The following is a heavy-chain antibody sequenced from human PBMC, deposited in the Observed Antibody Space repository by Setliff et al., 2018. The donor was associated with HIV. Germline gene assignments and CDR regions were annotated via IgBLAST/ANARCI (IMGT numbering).Heavy chain of an antibody. D-gene: IGHD2-8*01. Sequence: GASVKVSCKASGYTFTSYDINWVRQATGQGLEWMGWMNPNSGNTGYAQKFQGRVTMTRNTSISTAYTELSSLRSEDTAVYYCARVQDKYCTHGVCSGFDIWGQGTMVTVSS. CDR3: ARVQDKYCTHGVCSGFDI. CDR2: MNPNSGNT. J-gene: IGHJ3*02. CDR1: GYTFTSYD. V-gene: IGHV1-8*02.